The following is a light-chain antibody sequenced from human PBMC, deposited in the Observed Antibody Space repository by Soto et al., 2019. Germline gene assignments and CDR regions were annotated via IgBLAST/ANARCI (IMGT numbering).Light chain of an antibody. V-gene: IGKV3-20*01. Sequence: VFTQSPSIVSVSRFEIAALSCRASQSVGSSYLAWYQHKSGQAPRLLIYGGSGRARGVPDRFNGSGSGTDFTLIIRRLEPEDFAIYYCQQYAVSPETFGQGTKVDIK. CDR2: GGS. CDR3: QQYAVSPET. CDR1: QSVGSSY. J-gene: IGKJ1*01.